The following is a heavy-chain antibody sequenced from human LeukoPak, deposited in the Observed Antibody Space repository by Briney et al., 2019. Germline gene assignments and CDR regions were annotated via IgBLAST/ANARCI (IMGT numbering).Heavy chain of an antibody. CDR1: GFTFDDYA. V-gene: IGHV3-9*01. D-gene: IGHD3-16*01. Sequence: GGSLRLSCAASGFTFDDYAMHWVRQAPGKGLEWVSGISWNSGSIGYADSVKGRFTISRDNAKNSLYLQMNSLRAEDTALYYCAKGNLGDYFDYWGQGTLVTVSS. CDR3: AKGNLGDYFDY. CDR2: ISWNSGSI. J-gene: IGHJ4*02.